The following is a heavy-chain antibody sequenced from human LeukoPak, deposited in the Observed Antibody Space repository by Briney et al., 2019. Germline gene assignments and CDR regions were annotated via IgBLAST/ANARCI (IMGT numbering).Heavy chain of an antibody. CDR3: AKDRYSSPYYFDY. CDR1: GFTFSSSA. J-gene: IGHJ4*02. CDR2: ISGSGSST. D-gene: IGHD6-13*01. V-gene: IGHV3-23*01. Sequence: PGGSLRLSCAASGFTFSSSAMSWVRQAPGKGLQWVSAISGSGSSTYYADSVKGRFTVSRDNSKNTLYLQMNSLRADDTAVYYCAKDRYSSPYYFDYWGQGTLVTVSS.